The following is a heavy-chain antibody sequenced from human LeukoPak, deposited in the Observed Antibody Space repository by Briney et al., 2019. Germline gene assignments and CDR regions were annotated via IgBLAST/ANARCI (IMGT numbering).Heavy chain of an antibody. CDR1: GFTFSSYA. Sequence: GRSLRLSCAASGFTFSSYAMHWVRQAPGKGLEWVSAISGSGGSTYYADSVKGRFTISRDNSKNTLYLQMNSLRAEDTAVYYCAKVRWFGELRYYFDYWGQGTLVTVSS. CDR2: ISGSGGST. J-gene: IGHJ4*02. V-gene: IGHV3-23*01. CDR3: AKVRWFGELRYYFDY. D-gene: IGHD3-10*01.